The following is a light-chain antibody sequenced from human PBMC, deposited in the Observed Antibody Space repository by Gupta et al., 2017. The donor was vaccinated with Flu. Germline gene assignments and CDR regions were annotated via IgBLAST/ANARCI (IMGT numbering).Light chain of an antibody. CDR2: GAS. CDR3: QQTYTTPPT. CDR1: QRISTY. J-gene: IGKJ2*01. Sequence: GDRVTITCRASQRISTYLNWYQQSPGKAPKLLIYGASSLQSGVPSRFSGSGSGTDFSLTISSLQPEDFATYFCQQTYTTPPTFGQGTKLGVK. V-gene: IGKV1-39*01.